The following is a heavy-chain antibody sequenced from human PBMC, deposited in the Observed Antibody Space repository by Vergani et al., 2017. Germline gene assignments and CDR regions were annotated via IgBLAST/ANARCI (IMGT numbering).Heavy chain of an antibody. J-gene: IGHJ4*02. D-gene: IGHD3-9*01. CDR3: AREPPLTGFFDY. CDR2: ISPDGFST. V-gene: IGHV1-46*02. Sequence: QVQLVPSGAEVGKPGASVKISCKASGYTFNAYYIHWVRPAPEQGLEWVGVISPDGFSTFYAQKFQGRVTITRDTSTSTVYVEVTSLRSDDTAVYYCAREPPLTGFFDYWGQGTLVTVSS. CDR1: GYTFNAYY.